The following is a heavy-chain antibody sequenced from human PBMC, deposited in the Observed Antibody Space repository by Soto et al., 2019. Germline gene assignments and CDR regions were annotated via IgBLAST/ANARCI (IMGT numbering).Heavy chain of an antibody. CDR2: IKQDGSQK. J-gene: IGHJ5*02. D-gene: IGHD6-13*01. V-gene: IGHV3-7*03. Sequence: EVQLVESGGGWVQPGGSLRLSCAASGFTFSNYWMTWVRQAPGKGLEWVANIKQDGSQKYYVDSVKGRFTISRDNAKNSLYLEMNSLRADDTAVYSCARILPIEAACAPYWFDPWGQGTLVTVSS. CDR3: ARILPIEAACAPYWFDP. CDR1: GFTFSNYW.